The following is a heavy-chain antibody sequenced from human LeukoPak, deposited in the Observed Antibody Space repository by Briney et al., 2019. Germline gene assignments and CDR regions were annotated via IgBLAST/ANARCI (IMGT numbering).Heavy chain of an antibody. CDR1: GFSFSSYW. CDR3: ARAPNDYWSGYSASFDY. V-gene: IGHV3-74*01. Sequence: PGGSLRLSCAASGFSFSSYWMHWVRQAPGKGLVWVSRIDTDGSSTRYADSVKGRFTISRDNAKNTLYLQMNSLRAEDTAVYYCARAPNDYWSGYSASFDYWGQGTLVTVSS. J-gene: IGHJ4*02. CDR2: IDTDGSST. D-gene: IGHD3-3*01.